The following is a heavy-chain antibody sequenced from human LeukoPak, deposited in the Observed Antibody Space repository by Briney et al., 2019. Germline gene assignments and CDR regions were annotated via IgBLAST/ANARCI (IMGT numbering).Heavy chain of an antibody. Sequence: AGGSLRLSWVVSGFTFSRYVMSWVRQAPGNGLEWVSTISGSGSTTYDADSVKGRFTFSRDNSKSTLYLQMNSLRAEDTAVYYCAKDFGYEWDIVVVVAATPGALDYWGQGTLVTVSS. V-gene: IGHV3-23*01. D-gene: IGHD2-15*01. CDR3: AKDFGYEWDIVVVVAATPGALDY. J-gene: IGHJ4*02. CDR2: ISGSGSTT. CDR1: GFTFSRYV.